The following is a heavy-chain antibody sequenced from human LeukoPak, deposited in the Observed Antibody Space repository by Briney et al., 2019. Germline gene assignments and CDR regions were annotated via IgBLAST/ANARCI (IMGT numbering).Heavy chain of an antibody. CDR1: GFTFSSYS. J-gene: IGHJ4*02. Sequence: GGSLRLPCAASGFTFSSYSMNWVRQAPGKGLEWVSSISSSSSYIYYADSVKGRFTISRDNAKNSLYLQMNSLRAEDTAVYYCARETPALTYYYDSSGYYYFDYWGQGTLVTVSS. V-gene: IGHV3-21*01. CDR3: ARETPALTYYYDSSGYYYFDY. D-gene: IGHD3-22*01. CDR2: ISSSSSYI.